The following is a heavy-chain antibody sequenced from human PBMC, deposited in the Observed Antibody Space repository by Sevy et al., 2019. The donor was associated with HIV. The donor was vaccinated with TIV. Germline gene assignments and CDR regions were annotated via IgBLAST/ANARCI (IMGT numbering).Heavy chain of an antibody. CDR3: ARAESSSVKGEDYYYYGMDV. V-gene: IGHV3-74*01. J-gene: IGHJ6*02. CDR1: GFTFSSYW. D-gene: IGHD6-13*01. Sequence: GGSLRLSCAASGFTFSSYWMHWVRQAPGKGLVWVSRINSDGSSTSYADSVKGRFIISRDNAKNTLYLQMNSLRAEDTAVYYCARAESSSVKGEDYYYYGMDVWGQGTTVTVSS. CDR2: INSDGSST.